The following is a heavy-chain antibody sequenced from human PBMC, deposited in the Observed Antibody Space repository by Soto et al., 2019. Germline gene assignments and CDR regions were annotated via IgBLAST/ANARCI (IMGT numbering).Heavy chain of an antibody. J-gene: IGHJ4*02. V-gene: IGHV1-46*01. D-gene: IGHD5-18*01. CDR3: ARVDSYDPFDY. CDR1: GYTFTSYA. CDR2: INPSGGST. Sequence: ASVKVSCKASGYTFTSYAMLWVRQAPGQGLEWMGIINPSGGSTNYAQKFQGRVTITADESTSTAYMELSSLRSEDTAVYYCARVDSYDPFDYWGQGTLVTVSS.